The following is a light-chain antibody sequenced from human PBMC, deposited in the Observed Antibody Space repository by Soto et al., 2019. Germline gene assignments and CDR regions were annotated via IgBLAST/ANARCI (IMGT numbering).Light chain of an antibody. CDR2: KTS. CDR3: QYYNNYCWT. Sequence: DIQLTQSPSTLSASVGDRVTITCRASQSISSWLAWYQQKPGKAPKFLIYKTSNLESGVPSRFSDSGSGTEFTLTISSLQPDDFATYYCQYYNNYCWTFGQGTKVEIK. V-gene: IGKV1-5*03. J-gene: IGKJ1*01. CDR1: QSISSW.